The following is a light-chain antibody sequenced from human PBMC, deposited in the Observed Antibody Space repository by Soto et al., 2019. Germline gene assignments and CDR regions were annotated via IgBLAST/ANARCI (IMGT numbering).Light chain of an antibody. CDR3: QQYNNWPLT. CDR1: QSVSSN. J-gene: IGKJ4*01. Sequence: EIVMTQSPATLSVSPGERATLSCRASQSVSSNLAWYQQKPGQVPRLLISGASTRATGIPARFSGSGSGTDFTLTISSLQSEDFAVYYCQQYNNWPLTFGGGTKVEIK. V-gene: IGKV3-15*01. CDR2: GAS.